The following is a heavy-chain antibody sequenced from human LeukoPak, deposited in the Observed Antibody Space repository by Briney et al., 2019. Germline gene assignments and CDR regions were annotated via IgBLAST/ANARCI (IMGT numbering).Heavy chain of an antibody. D-gene: IGHD6-19*01. CDR2: IRSKANSYAT. CDR3: ARDQKSGWYDPEGYFDY. CDR1: GFTFSGSA. V-gene: IGHV3-73*01. Sequence: GGSLRLSCAAPGFTFSGSAMHWVRQASGKGLEWVGRIRSKANSYATAYAASVKGRFTISRDNAKNSLYLQMNSLRAEDTAVYYCARDQKSGWYDPEGYFDYWGQGTLVTVSS. J-gene: IGHJ4*02.